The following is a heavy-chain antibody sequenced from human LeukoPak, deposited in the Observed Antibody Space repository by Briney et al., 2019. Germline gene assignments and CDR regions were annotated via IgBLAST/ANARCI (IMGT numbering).Heavy chain of an antibody. CDR3: ARLRRDGYNLDY. CDR1: GGSISSYY. CDR2: IYYSGST. J-gene: IGHJ4*02. Sequence: SETLSLACTVPGGSISSYYWSWIRQPPGKGLEWIGYIYYSGSTNYNPSLKSRVTISVDTSKNQFSLKLSSVTAADTAVYYCARLRRDGYNLDYWGQGTLVTVSS. V-gene: IGHV4-59*01. D-gene: IGHD5-24*01.